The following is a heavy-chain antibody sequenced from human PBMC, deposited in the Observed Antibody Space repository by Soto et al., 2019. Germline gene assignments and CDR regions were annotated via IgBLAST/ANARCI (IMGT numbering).Heavy chain of an antibody. CDR3: ARARGSWDFDY. D-gene: IGHD6-13*01. J-gene: IGHJ4*02. Sequence: QVQLVESGGGVVQPGRSLRLSCAASGFTFSSYGMHWVRQAPGKGLEWVAVISYDGSNKYYADSVKGRFTISRDNSKNTLYLQMNSLRAEDTVVYYCARARGSWDFDYWGQGTLVTVSS. CDR2: ISYDGSNK. V-gene: IGHV3-30*03. CDR1: GFTFSSYG.